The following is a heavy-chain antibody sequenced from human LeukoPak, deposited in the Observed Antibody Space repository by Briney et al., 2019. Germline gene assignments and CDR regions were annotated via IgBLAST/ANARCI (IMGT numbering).Heavy chain of an antibody. D-gene: IGHD3-3*01. CDR1: GFTFSSYW. CDR3: ARVPPGPRYYDFWSGYYTVGDPPS. Sequence: PGGSLRLSCAASGFTFSSYWMSWVRQAPGKGLEWVANIKQDGSEKYCVDSVKGRFTISRDNAKNSLYLQMNSLRAEDTAVYYCARVPPGPRYYDFWSGYYTVGDPPSWGQGTLVTVSS. J-gene: IGHJ4*02. V-gene: IGHV3-7*01. CDR2: IKQDGSEK.